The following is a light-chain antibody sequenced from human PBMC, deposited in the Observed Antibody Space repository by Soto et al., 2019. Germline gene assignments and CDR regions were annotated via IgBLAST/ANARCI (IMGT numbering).Light chain of an antibody. J-gene: IGLJ1*01. CDR2: EVS. CDR1: SNDIGNYNY. V-gene: IGLV2-14*01. Sequence: QSVLTQPPSVSGSPGQSITISCTGTSNDIGNYNYVSWYQQHPGKAPKVMIYEVSNRPSGISNRFSGSKSGNTASLTISGLQAEDEADYYCTSYTGTSTPYVFGSGTKVTVL. CDR3: TSYTGTSTPYV.